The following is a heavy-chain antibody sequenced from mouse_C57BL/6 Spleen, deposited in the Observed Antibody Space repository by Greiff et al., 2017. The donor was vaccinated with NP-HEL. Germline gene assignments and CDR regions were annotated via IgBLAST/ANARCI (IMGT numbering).Heavy chain of an antibody. CDR1: GYTFTSYW. V-gene: IGHV1-69*01. CDR2: IDPSDSYT. Sequence: QVQLQQPGAELVMPGASVKLSCKASGYTFTSYWMHWVKQRPGQGLEWIGEIDPSDSYTNYNKKFKGKSTLTVDKSSSTAYMQLSSLTSEDSAVYYCARVGDYGSFFDYWGQGTTLTVSS. CDR3: ARVGDYGSFFDY. J-gene: IGHJ2*01. D-gene: IGHD1-1*01.